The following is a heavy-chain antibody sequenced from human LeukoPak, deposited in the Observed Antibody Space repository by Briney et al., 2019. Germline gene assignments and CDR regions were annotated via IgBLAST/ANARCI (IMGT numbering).Heavy chain of an antibody. J-gene: IGHJ4*02. CDR1: GFSFTYAW. CDR2: IKEDGSEK. Sequence: PGGSLRLSCAASGFSFTYAWMSWVRQAPGKGLEWVANIKEDGSEKNYVDSVKGRFTISRDNAKNSLYLQMNSLRAEDTAMYYCVRTRTRFDYWGQGALVTVSS. V-gene: IGHV3-7*01. CDR3: VRTRTRFDY.